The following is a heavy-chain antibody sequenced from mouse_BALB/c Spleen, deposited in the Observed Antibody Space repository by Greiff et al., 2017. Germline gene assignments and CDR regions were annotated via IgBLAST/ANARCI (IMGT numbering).Heavy chain of an antibody. CDR3: ARHEGVTLDY. CDR2: ISDGGSYT. Sequence: EVNVVESGGGLVKPGGSLKLSCAASGFTFSDYYMYWVRQTPEKRLEWVATISDGGSYTYYPDSVKGRFTISRDNAKNNLYLQMSSLKSEDTAMYYCARHEGVTLDYWGQGTTLTVSS. CDR1: GFTFSDYY. D-gene: IGHD2-2*01. V-gene: IGHV5-4*02. J-gene: IGHJ2*01.